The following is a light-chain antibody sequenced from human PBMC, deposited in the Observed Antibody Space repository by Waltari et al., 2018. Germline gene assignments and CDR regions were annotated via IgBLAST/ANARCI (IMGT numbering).Light chain of an antibody. V-gene: IGKV3-15*01. CDR1: QSVSSN. Sequence: EIVMTQSPATLSVSPGERATLSCRASQSVSSNLAWYQQKPGQAPRLLIYGASTRATGSPARFSGSGSWTEFTLTISSLQSEAFAVYYCQQYNNWPPGTFGQGTKVEIK. CDR3: QQYNNWPPGT. CDR2: GAS. J-gene: IGKJ1*01.